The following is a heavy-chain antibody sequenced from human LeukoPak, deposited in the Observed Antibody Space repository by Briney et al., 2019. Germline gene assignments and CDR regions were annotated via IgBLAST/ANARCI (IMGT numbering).Heavy chain of an antibody. V-gene: IGHV1-46*01. CDR2: INPSGGST. CDR3: ARGTRDGYNPFDY. J-gene: IGHJ4*02. D-gene: IGHD5-24*01. Sequence: ASVKVSCKASGYTFTSYFMHWVRQAPGQGLEWMGIINPSGGSTSYAQKFQGRATMTRDTSTSAVYMALRSLRSEDTAVYYCARGTRDGYNPFDYWGQGTLVTVPS. CDR1: GYTFTSYF.